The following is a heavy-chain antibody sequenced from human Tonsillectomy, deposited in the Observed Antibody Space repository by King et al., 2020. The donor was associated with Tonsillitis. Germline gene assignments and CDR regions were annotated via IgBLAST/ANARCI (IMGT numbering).Heavy chain of an antibody. J-gene: IGHJ4*02. CDR3: ARHQVFCVATTTWGLAY. V-gene: IGHV4-59*08. CDR1: GGSISSYY. CDR2: IYYSGST. D-gene: IGHD5-12*01. Sequence: QLQESGPGLVKPSETLSLTCTVSGGSISSYYRSWIRQPPGKGLEWMGYIYYSGSTNYNPSLKSRLTISVDKSKNQFSRKRSSVTAADTAVYYCARHQVFCVATTTWGLAYWGQGTLVTVSS.